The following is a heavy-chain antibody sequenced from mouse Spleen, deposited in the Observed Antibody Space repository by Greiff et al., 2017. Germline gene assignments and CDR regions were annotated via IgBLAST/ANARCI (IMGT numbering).Heavy chain of an antibody. CDR2: IHPNSGST. D-gene: IGHD2-3*01. CDR1: GYTFTSYW. V-gene: IGHV1-64*01. CDR3: ARWATHYDD. Sequence: QVQLKQPGAELVKPGASVKLSCKASGYTFTSYWMHWVKQRPGQGLEWIGMIHPNSGSTNYNEKFKSKATLTVDKSSSTAYMQLSSLTSEDSAVYYCARWATHYDDWGQGTLVTVSA. J-gene: IGHJ3*01.